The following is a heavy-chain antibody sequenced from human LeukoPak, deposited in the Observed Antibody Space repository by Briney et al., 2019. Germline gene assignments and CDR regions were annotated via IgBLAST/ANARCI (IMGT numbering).Heavy chain of an antibody. Sequence: GGSLRLSCAASGFTFAFNNYAMSWVRQAPGKGLEWVSSITGGGRTFYADSMKGRFTISRDNSKVTLSLEMSSLRAEDTAVYYCAAHRYSGTYPYYFDFWGQGALVTVSP. J-gene: IGHJ4*02. D-gene: IGHD1-26*01. CDR3: AAHRYSGTYPYYFDF. V-gene: IGHV3-23*01. CDR2: ITGGGRT. CDR1: GFTFAFNNYA.